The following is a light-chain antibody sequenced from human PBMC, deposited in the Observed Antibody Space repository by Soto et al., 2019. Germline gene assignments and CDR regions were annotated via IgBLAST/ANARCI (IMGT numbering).Light chain of an antibody. CDR1: SSDVGSYNL. V-gene: IGLV2-23*01. CDR2: EDS. J-gene: IGLJ1*01. CDR3: CSYAGSSTDV. Sequence: QSVLTPPSPLSGAPGQAITLSCTGNSSDVGSYNLVSWYQQHPDKAPKLMIYEDSKRPSGVSNRFSGSKSGNTASLTISGLQADDEADYYCCSYAGSSTDVFGTGTKVTVL.